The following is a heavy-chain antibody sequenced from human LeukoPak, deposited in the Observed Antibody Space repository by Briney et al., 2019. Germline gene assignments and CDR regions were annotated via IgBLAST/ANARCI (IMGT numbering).Heavy chain of an antibody. Sequence: PSQTLSLTCAVSGGSISSSGYSWSWIRQPPGKGLEWIGYIYHGASTYYNPSFKSRVTISVDRSKNQFSLKLSSVTAADTAVYYCARRVEGWFDPWGQGTLVTVSS. D-gene: IGHD5-24*01. CDR2: IYHGAST. V-gene: IGHV4-30-2*01. CDR1: GGSISSSGYS. J-gene: IGHJ5*02. CDR3: ARRVEGWFDP.